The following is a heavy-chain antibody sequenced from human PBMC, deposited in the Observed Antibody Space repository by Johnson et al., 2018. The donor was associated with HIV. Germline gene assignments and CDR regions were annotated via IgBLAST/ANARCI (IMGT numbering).Heavy chain of an antibody. Sequence: VQLVESGGGVVQPGRSLRLSCAASGFTFDDYAMHWVRQAPGKGLEWVSLISWDGYTTYYADSVKGRFTISRDNAKNSLYLQMNSLRAEDTAVYYCAKRVHSKQLVDAFDIWGQGTMVTVSS. CDR2: ISWDGYTT. V-gene: IGHV3-43D*03. CDR3: AKRVHSKQLVDAFDI. CDR1: GFTFDDYA. J-gene: IGHJ3*02. D-gene: IGHD6-6*01.